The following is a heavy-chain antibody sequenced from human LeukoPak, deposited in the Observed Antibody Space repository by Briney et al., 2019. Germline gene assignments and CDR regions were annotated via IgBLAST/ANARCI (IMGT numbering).Heavy chain of an antibody. D-gene: IGHD6-6*01. J-gene: IGHJ4*02. Sequence: SETLSLTCTVSGASITTYYWTWIRQPPGKGLEWIGYIYHSGSTNYNPSLKSRVTISLDTSRNQFSLRLSSVTAADTAVYFRAREYSTSSEGDYFDYWGQGSLVTVSS. CDR1: GASITTYY. V-gene: IGHV4-59*01. CDR3: AREYSTSSEGDYFDY. CDR2: IYHSGST.